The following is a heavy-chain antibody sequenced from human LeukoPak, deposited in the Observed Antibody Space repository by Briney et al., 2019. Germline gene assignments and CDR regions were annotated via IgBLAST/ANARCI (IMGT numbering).Heavy chain of an antibody. Sequence: ASVKVSCKASGGTFSSYAISWVRQAPGQGLEWMGGIIPIFGTANYAQKFQGRVTITTDESTSTAYMELSSLRSEDTAVYYCAREDVSDSSLFDSWGQGTLVTVSS. J-gene: IGHJ4*02. V-gene: IGHV1-69*05. CDR3: AREDVSDSSLFDS. D-gene: IGHD6-6*01. CDR1: GGTFSSYA. CDR2: IIPIFGTA.